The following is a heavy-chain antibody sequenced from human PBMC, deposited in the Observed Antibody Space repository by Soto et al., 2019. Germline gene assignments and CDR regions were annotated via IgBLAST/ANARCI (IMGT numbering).Heavy chain of an antibody. J-gene: IGHJ6*03. CDR2: ISSSGSTI. V-gene: IGHV3-11*01. CDR1: GFTFSDYY. Sequence: GGSLRLSCAASGFTFSDYYMSWIRQAPGKGLEWVSYISSSGSTIYYADSVKGRFTISRANAKNSLYLQMNSLRAEDTAVYYCARDRLAAGTLGYYYYYMDVWGKGTTVTVSS. D-gene: IGHD6-13*01. CDR3: ARDRLAAGTLGYYYYYMDV.